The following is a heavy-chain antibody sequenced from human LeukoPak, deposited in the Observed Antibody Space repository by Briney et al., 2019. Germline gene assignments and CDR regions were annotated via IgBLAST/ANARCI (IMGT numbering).Heavy chain of an antibody. Sequence: GGSLRLSCAASGFSFSDSVMYWFRQAPGKGLEWVARIRSKTGNYATGYLASVKGRFTISRDDSRNTAYLQMNSLKIVDTALYYCVSPWGTSWGQGTLVTVSS. D-gene: IGHD3-16*01. CDR2: IRSKTGNYAT. CDR1: GFSFSDSV. V-gene: IGHV3-73*01. J-gene: IGHJ5*02. CDR3: VSPWGTS.